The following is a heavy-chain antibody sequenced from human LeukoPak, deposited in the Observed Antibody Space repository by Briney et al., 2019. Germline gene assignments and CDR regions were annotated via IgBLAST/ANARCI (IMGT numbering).Heavy chain of an antibody. Sequence: PSETLSLTCTVSDYSISSGYYWGWIRQPPGKGLGWIGSIYHSARTYYNPSLTSRVTISVDTSKNQFSLKLNSVTAADTAVYYCARDNHGDGNFDYWGQGTLVTVSS. CDR3: ARDNHGDGNFDY. V-gene: IGHV4-38-2*02. J-gene: IGHJ4*02. CDR2: IYHSART. D-gene: IGHD4-17*01. CDR1: DYSISSGYY.